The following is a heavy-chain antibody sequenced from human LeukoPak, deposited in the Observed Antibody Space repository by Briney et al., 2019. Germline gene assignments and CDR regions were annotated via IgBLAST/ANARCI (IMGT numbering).Heavy chain of an antibody. CDR2: IYPGDSDT. Sequence: GESLKICCKGSGYSFTNYWIGWVLQMPGKGLEWMEIIYPGDSDTRYSPSFQGQVTISADKSISTAYLQWSSLKASDTAMYYCARHHRDDPELPDAFDIWGQGTMVTVSS. CDR3: ARHHRDDPELPDAFDI. V-gene: IGHV5-51*01. CDR1: GYSFTNYW. J-gene: IGHJ3*02. D-gene: IGHD3-10*01.